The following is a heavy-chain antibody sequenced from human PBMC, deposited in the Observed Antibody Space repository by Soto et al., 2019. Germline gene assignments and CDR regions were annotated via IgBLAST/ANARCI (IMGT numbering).Heavy chain of an antibody. V-gene: IGHV3-74*01. Sequence: GGSLRLSCAASGFTFSSYWMHWVRQAPGKGLVWVSRINSDGSSTSYADSVKGRFSISRDNGKNTLYLQMNSLRVEDTAVYYCAKFDDDYYYMDVWGKGTTVTVSS. J-gene: IGHJ6*03. CDR2: INSDGSST. CDR1: GFTFSSYW. CDR3: AKFDDDYYYMDV. D-gene: IGHD1-1*01.